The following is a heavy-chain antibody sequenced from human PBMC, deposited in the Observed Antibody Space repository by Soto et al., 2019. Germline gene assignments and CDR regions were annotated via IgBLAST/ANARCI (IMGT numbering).Heavy chain of an antibody. CDR3: AIANYGDDDY. CDR1: GYTFPTST. J-gene: IGHJ4*02. CDR2: IKAYSGNT. V-gene: IGHV1-18*01. D-gene: IGHD4-17*01. Sequence: QLQLVQSGAGAKKPGASVKVSCKASGYTFPTSTISWLRQAPGQGLEWMGWIKAYSGNTNYAQKLQGRVTMTTDTSTSTAYMELRSLTTDDTAIYYCAIANYGDDDYWGQGTLVTVSS.